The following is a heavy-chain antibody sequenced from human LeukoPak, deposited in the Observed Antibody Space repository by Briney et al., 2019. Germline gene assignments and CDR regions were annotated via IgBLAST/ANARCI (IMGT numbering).Heavy chain of an antibody. V-gene: IGHV1-24*01. D-gene: IGHD1-26*01. CDR3: ATGGVGATSLDY. CDR1: GYTLTELS. J-gene: IGHJ4*02. CDR2: FDPEDGET. Sequence: ASVKVSCKVSGYTLTELSMHWVRQAPGKGLEWMGGFDPEDGETIYAQKFQGRVTMTEDTSTDTAYMELSSLRSEDTAVYYCATGGVGATSLDYWGQGTLVTVSS.